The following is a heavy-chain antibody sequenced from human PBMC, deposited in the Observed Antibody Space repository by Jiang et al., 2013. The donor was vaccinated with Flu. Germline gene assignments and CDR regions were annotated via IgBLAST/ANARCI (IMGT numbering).Heavy chain of an antibody. D-gene: IGHD6-13*01. CDR3: VRGQQLLVPLDY. CDR2: IYHSESS. CDR1: GSSISSGYY. J-gene: IGHJ4*02. Sequence: GSGLVKPSETLSLTCAVSGSSISSGYYWGWIRQPPGEGLEWIGSIYHSESSYYLPSPKSHYNPSLKSRVTISVDTSKNQFSLKLTSITAADTAVYFCVRGQQLLVPLDYVGPGNPGPPSPQ. V-gene: IGHV4-38-2*01.